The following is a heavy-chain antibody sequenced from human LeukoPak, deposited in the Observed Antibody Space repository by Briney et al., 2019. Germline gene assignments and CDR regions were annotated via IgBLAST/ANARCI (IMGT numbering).Heavy chain of an antibody. CDR2: ISGSGGST. J-gene: IGHJ6*02. Sequence: GGSLRLSCAATGFTFSSYAMSWVRQAPGKGPEWVSAISGSGGSTYYADSVKGRFTISRDNSKNTLYLQMNSLRAEDTAVYYCAKGGSSNSYYGMDVWGQGTTVTVSS. CDR1: GFTFSSYA. V-gene: IGHV3-23*01. D-gene: IGHD2-15*01. CDR3: AKGGSSNSYYGMDV.